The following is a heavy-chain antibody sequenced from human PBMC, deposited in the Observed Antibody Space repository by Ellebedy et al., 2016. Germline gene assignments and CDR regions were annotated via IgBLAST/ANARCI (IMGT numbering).Heavy chain of an antibody. V-gene: IGHV1-69*10. D-gene: IGHD3-3*01. CDR2: IIPILGIA. J-gene: IGHJ4*02. CDR1: GGTFSSYA. CDR3: VCSVEGSHHFTADY. Sequence: SVKVSXXASGGTFSSYAISWVRQAPGQGLEWMGGIIPILGIANYAQKFQGRVTITADKSTSTAYMELSSLRSEDTAVYYCVCSVEGSHHFTADYWGQGTLVTVSS.